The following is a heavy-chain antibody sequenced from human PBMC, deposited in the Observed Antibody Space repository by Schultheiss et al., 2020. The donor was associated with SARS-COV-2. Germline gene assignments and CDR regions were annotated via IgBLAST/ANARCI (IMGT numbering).Heavy chain of an antibody. CDR2: ISAYNGNT. Sequence: ASVKVSCKASGYTFTSYGISWVRQAPGQGLEWMGWISAYNGNTNFAQKLQGTVTMTTDTSTSTAYLGLRSLRSEDTAVYYCAGDQGSGYDYVGWFDPWGQGTLVTVSS. J-gene: IGHJ5*02. D-gene: IGHD5-12*01. V-gene: IGHV1-18*01. CDR3: AGDQGSGYDYVGWFDP. CDR1: GYTFTSYG.